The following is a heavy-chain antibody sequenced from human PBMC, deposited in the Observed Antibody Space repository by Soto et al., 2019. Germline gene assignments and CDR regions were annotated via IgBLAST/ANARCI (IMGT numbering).Heavy chain of an antibody. J-gene: IGHJ4*02. D-gene: IGHD3-3*02. CDR3: ARGPILSIGLNRGLGY. CDR1: GYTFTSYG. Sequence: QVQLVQSGAEVKKPGASVKVSCKASGYTFTSYGISWVRQAPGQGLEWMGWISAYNGNTNYAQQLQGSVTMTPDTSRSTGYMELWSLRSVAPPAHYPARGPILSIGLNRGLGYWRQGSLATASA. CDR2: ISAYNGNT. V-gene: IGHV1-18*01.